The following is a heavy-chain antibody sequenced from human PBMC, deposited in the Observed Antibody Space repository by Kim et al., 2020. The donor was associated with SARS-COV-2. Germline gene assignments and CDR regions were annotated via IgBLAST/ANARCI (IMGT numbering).Heavy chain of an antibody. CDR3: SRRPPDRCSGDTCYGT. CDR1: GFTFSASG. D-gene: IGHD2-15*01. Sequence: GGSLRLSCATSGFTFSASGMHWVRQASGKGLEWVGRSRNKANSYATAYAASVKGRFTISRDDSKNTMYLQMNSLTTEDTAVYYCSRRPPDRCSGDTCYGTWGQGTLVTVSS. CDR2: SRNKANSYAT. V-gene: IGHV3-73*01. J-gene: IGHJ5*02.